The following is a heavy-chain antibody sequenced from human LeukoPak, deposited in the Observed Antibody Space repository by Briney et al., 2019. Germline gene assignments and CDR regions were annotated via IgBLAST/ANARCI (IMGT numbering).Heavy chain of an antibody. Sequence: PSETLSLTCAVYGGSFSGYYWSWIRQPPGKGLEWIGEINHSGSTNYNPSLKSRVTISVDTSKNQFSLKLSSVTAADTAVYYCVRHSTLYYYYYMDVWGKGTTVTISS. CDR1: GGSFSGYY. CDR3: VRHSTLYYYYYMDV. D-gene: IGHD5/OR15-5a*01. CDR2: INHSGST. J-gene: IGHJ6*03. V-gene: IGHV4-34*01.